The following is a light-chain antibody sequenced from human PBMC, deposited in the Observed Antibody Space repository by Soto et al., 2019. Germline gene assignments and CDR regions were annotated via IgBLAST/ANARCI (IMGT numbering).Light chain of an antibody. CDR3: CSYTGSYSLV. CDR1: SSDIGAYDF. V-gene: IGLV2-11*01. CDR2: DVT. Sequence: QSALTQPRSVSGSRGQSVTISCTGTSSDIGAYDFVSWHQHHPGKAPKVIIYDVTKRPSGVPDRFSGSKSGNTASLTISGLQAEDEADYHCCSYTGSYSLVFGGGTKVTVL. J-gene: IGLJ2*01.